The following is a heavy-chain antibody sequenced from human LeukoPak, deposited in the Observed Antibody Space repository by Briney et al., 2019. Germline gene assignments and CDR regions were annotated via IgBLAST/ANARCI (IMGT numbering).Heavy chain of an antibody. V-gene: IGHV1-58*01. CDR1: GFTFTSSA. Sequence: VASVKVSCKASGFTFTSSAVQWVRQARGQRLEWIGWIVVGSGNTNYAQKFQERVTITRDMSTSTAYMELSSLRSEDTAVYYCAGLSGYDGPHAFDIWGQGTMDTVSS. CDR3: AGLSGYDGPHAFDI. J-gene: IGHJ3*02. D-gene: IGHD5-12*01. CDR2: IVVGSGNT.